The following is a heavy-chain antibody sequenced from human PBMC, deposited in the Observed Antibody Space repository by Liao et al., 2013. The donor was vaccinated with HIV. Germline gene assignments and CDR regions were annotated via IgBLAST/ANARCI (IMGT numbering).Heavy chain of an antibody. Sequence: QVQLQESGPGLVKPSGTLSLTCAVSGGSITSISNYWAWIRQPPGKGLEWIGTVYYGGTSYYTPSLKGRVTMSVDTSKNQVSLKMTSVTAADTAVYYCARDRVMWGSWLRNDAFDIWGQGTMVTVSS. V-gene: IGHV4-39*07. CDR2: VYYGGTS. CDR3: ARDRVMWGSWLRNDAFDI. J-gene: IGHJ3*02. D-gene: IGHD5-12*01. CDR1: GGSITSISNY.